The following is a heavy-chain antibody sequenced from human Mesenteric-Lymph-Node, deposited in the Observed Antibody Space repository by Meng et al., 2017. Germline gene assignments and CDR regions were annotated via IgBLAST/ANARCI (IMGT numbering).Heavy chain of an antibody. CDR1: GFSFRTYA. V-gene: IGHV3-23*01. D-gene: IGHD7-27*01. Sequence: GGSLRLSCAASGFSFRTYAMSWVRQAPGKGLEWVSSISGSSDITYYAAALKGRFTVSRDNARNSLFLQMNSLRVDDTAVYFCAGWGSRNYWGPGTLVTVSS. CDR3: AGWGSRNY. CDR2: ISGSSDIT. J-gene: IGHJ4*02.